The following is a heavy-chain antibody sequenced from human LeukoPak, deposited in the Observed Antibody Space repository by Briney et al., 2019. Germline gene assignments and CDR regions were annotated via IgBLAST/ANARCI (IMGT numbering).Heavy chain of an antibody. V-gene: IGHV3-7*01. CDR1: GFPFSSYW. Sequence: PGGSLRLSCAASGFPFSSYWMSWVRQAPGKGLEGVANIKQDGSEKYYVDSVKGRFTISRDNAKNSLYLQMNSLGAEDTAVYYCARERGIFCSSTSCYIRYYYYMDVWGKGTTVTVSS. D-gene: IGHD2-2*02. CDR2: IKQDGSEK. J-gene: IGHJ6*03. CDR3: ARERGIFCSSTSCYIRYYYYMDV.